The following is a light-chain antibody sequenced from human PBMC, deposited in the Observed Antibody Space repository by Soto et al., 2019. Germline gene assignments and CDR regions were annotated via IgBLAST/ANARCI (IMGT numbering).Light chain of an antibody. Sequence: QSALTQPASVSGSPGQSITISCTGTSSDIGGYNYVCWYQHHPGKAPKLLISDVSNRPSGVSNRFSGSKSDNTASLTISGLQAEDEADYYCSSYTRRNTVIFGGGPKLTVL. CDR2: DVS. V-gene: IGLV2-14*03. CDR1: SSDIGGYNY. CDR3: SSYTRRNTVI. J-gene: IGLJ2*01.